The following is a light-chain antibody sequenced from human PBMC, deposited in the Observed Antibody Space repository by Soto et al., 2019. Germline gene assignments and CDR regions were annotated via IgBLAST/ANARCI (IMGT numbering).Light chain of an antibody. CDR1: RNDVDGYDY. J-gene: IGLJ1*01. V-gene: IGLV2-14*03. CDR2: DVN. CDR3: SSYTSSARFYV. Sequence: QSVLTQPSPLSGAPWQLGPISCTGARNDVDGYDYVSWYQQHPGQAPKLMIYDVNNRPSGVSYRFSGSKSGDTASLTISGLQAEDDADYYCSSYTSSARFYVFGTGTKVTVL.